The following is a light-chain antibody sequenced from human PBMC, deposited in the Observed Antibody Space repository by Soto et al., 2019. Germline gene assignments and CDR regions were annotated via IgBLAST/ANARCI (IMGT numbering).Light chain of an antibody. Sequence: DIVMTQSPDSLAVSLGERATINCRSSQSVLYSSNNKNYLAWYQQKPGQPPKLLIYWASTRQSGGPDRFSGSGSGTDFTLTISSLQAEDVAVYFCQKYHYTPLPFGGGTKVDIK. J-gene: IGKJ4*01. CDR3: QKYHYTPLP. CDR2: WAS. V-gene: IGKV4-1*01. CDR1: QSVLYSSNNKNY.